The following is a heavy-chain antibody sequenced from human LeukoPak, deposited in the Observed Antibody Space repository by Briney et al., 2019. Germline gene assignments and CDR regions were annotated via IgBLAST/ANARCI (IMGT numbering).Heavy chain of an antibody. CDR2: IYHCGSS. CDR1: GYSISSGYY. D-gene: IGHD6-19*01. J-gene: IGHJ3*02. CDR3: ARRLEYSSGWYGNDAFDI. V-gene: IGHV4-38-2*01. Sequence: PSXXLSLTCAVSGYSISSGYYWGWIRQPPGQGVEWIGSIYHCGSSFYTPSLKRRVPISVDTSNTQFSLKLSSVTAADTAVYYCARRLEYSSGWYGNDAFDIWGQGTMVTVSS.